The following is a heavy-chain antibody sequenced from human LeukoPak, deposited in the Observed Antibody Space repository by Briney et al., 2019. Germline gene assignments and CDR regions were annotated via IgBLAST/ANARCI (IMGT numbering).Heavy chain of an antibody. Sequence: GGSLRLSCAASGFTFSRFEMKWVRQAPGEGLEWLSSIIRSGRTIYYADSVKGRFTISRDNATKSLYVQMKSLRDEDTAVYYCARNLYCGQGTLVTVSS. J-gene: IGHJ4*02. D-gene: IGHD1-14*01. CDR1: GFTFSRFE. V-gene: IGHV3-48*03. CDR2: IIRSGRTI. CDR3: ARNLY.